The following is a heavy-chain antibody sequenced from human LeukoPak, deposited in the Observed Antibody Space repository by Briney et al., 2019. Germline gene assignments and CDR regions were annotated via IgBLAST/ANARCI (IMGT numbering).Heavy chain of an antibody. D-gene: IGHD5-24*01. CDR1: GGSISSYY. CDR2: IYTSGST. V-gene: IGHV4-4*09. Sequence: PSETLSLTCTVSGGSISSYYWSWIRQPPGKGLEGIGYIYTSGSTNYNPSLKSRVTISVDTSKNQVSLKLSSVTDADTAVYYCARHQGDGYNFDYWGQGTLVTVSS. CDR3: ARHQGDGYNFDY. J-gene: IGHJ4*02.